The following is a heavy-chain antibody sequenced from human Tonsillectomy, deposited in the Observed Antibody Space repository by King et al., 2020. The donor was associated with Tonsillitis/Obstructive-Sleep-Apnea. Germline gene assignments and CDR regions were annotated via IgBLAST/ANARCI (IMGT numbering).Heavy chain of an antibody. D-gene: IGHD3-10*01. Sequence: QLVQSGAEVKKPEESLKISCKGSGYSFTTYWIGWVRQMPGKGLEWMGIIYPGDSDIRYSPSFQGQVTFSADKSISTAYLQWTSLKASDTAMFYCARSPSYGSGNYYFDFWGQGTLVTVTS. V-gene: IGHV5-51*01. CDR2: IYPGDSDI. J-gene: IGHJ4*02. CDR1: GYSFTTYW. CDR3: ARSPSYGSGNYYFDF.